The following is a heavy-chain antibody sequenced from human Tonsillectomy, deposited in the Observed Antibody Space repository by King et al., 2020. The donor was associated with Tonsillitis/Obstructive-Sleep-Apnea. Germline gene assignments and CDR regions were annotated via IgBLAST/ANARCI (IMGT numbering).Heavy chain of an antibody. Sequence: VQLQQWGAGLLKPSETLSLPCAVSGGSFSGYYWSWIRQPPGKGLEWIGEINHSGSTNYNPSLKSRVTISVDTSKNQFSLKLGSFTAADTAVYYCAREGGSGWYYYWGQGILVTVSS. CDR3: AREGGSGWYYY. CDR1: GGSFSGYY. J-gene: IGHJ4*02. V-gene: IGHV4-34*01. D-gene: IGHD6-19*01. CDR2: INHSGST.